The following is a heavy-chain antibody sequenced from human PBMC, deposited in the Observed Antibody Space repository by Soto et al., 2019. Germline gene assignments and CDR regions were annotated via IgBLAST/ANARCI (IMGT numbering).Heavy chain of an antibody. CDR2: ISYDGSNK. D-gene: IGHD4-4*01. Sequence: GESLKISCAASGFTFSSYGMHWVRQAPGKGLEWVAVISYDGSNKYYADSVKGRFTISRDNSKNTLYLQMNSLRAEDTAVYYCASIGRVTFDYWGQGTLVTVSS. J-gene: IGHJ4*02. V-gene: IGHV3-30*03. CDR3: ASIGRVTFDY. CDR1: GFTFSSYG.